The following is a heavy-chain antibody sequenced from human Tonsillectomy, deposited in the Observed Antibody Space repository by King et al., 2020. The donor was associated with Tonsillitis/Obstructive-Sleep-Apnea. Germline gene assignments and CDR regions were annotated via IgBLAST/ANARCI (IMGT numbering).Heavy chain of an antibody. CDR2: ISAYNGNT. V-gene: IGHV1-18*01. D-gene: IGHD2-15*01. J-gene: IGHJ3*02. CDR1: GYTFTSYG. Sequence: QLVQSGAEVKKPGASVKVSCKASGYTFTSYGISWVRQAPGQGLEWMGWISAYNGNTNYAQKLQGRVTMTTDTSTSTAYMELRSLRSDDTAVYYCARDGRDIVVVVAATLAFDIWGQGTMVTVSS. CDR3: ARDGRDIVVVVAATLAFDI.